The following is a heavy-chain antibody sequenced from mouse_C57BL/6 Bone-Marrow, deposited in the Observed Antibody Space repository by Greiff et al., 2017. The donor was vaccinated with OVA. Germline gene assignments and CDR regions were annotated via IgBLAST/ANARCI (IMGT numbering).Heavy chain of an antibody. Sequence: QVQLKQPGAELVKPGASVKVSCKASGYTFTSYWMHWVKQRPGQGLEWIGRIHPSDSDTNYNQKFKGKATLTVDKSSSTAYMQLSSLTSEDSAVYYCAIGTGLRRGFAYWGQGTLVTVSA. J-gene: IGHJ3*01. CDR1: GYTFTSYW. V-gene: IGHV1-74*01. CDR2: IHPSDSDT. CDR3: AIGTGLRRGFAY. D-gene: IGHD2-4*01.